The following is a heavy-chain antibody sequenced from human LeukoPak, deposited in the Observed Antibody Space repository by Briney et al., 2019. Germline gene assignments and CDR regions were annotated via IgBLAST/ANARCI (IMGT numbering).Heavy chain of an antibody. Sequence: PGGSLRLSSAASGFTFSSYEMNWVRQAPGKGLEWVSYISTTGSSIYYADSVKGRFTISRDNVKNLLYLQMNSLRAEDTAAYYCARVQRGIAVALDYWGQGTLATVSS. CDR3: ARVQRGIAVALDY. CDR1: GFTFSSYE. D-gene: IGHD6-19*01. J-gene: IGHJ4*02. V-gene: IGHV3-48*03. CDR2: ISTTGSSI.